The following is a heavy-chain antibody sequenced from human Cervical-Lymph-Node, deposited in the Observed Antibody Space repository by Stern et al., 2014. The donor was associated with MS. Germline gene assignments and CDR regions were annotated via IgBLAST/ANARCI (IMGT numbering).Heavy chain of an antibody. D-gene: IGHD4-17*01. CDR1: GGTFSTQA. V-gene: IGHV1-69*01. CDR2: IIPIFGAP. Sequence: QVQLVQSGAEVKKPGSSVKVSCKASGGTFSTQAINWVRQAPGQGLEWVGGIIPIFGAPNYAQKVQDRFTITADESTSTAYMDLSSLRSEDTAVYYCATPSTVTVGGMDVWGQGTTVTVSS. CDR3: ATPSTVTVGGMDV. J-gene: IGHJ6*02.